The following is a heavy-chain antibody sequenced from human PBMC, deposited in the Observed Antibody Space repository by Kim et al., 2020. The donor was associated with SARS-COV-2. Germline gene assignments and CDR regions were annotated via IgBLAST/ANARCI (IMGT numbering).Heavy chain of an antibody. V-gene: IGHV3-74*01. Sequence: GGSLRLSCATSGFIFSPYWMHWVRQSPGKGLVWVSHINGDGSSTNYADSVKGRFTISRDNAKNTPYLQMNSLRVEDTAVYYCARAGWQMAQFFDFWGHGTLVTVSS. CDR1: GFIFSPYW. CDR3: ARAGWQMAQFFDF. J-gene: IGHJ4*01. CDR2: INGDGSST. D-gene: IGHD2-15*01.